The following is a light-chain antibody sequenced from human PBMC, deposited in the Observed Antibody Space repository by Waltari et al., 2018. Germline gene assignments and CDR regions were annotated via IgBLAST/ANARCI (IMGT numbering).Light chain of an antibody. V-gene: IGLV2-23*01. CDR1: SRDIGNYNF. CDR2: EGS. J-gene: IGLJ1*01. Sequence: QSALTQPASVSGSPGQSITISCTGTSRDIGNYNFVSWYQQHPGKAPKLMIYEGSKRPSGVSNRFSGSKSGNTASLTISGLQAEDEADYYCCSYAGSTTFYVFGTETKVTVL. CDR3: CSYAGSTTFYV.